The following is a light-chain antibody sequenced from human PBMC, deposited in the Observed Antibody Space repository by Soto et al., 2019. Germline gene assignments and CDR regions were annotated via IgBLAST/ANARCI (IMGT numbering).Light chain of an antibody. V-gene: IGKV3-11*01. Sequence: EIVLTQSPATLSLSPLEIATLSFMASQGVSSSLAWYQQKPGQAPRLLIYDASNRATGIPARFSGSGSGTDFTLTISSLEPEDFAVYYCQQRSNWPMSTFGQGTRLEIK. CDR2: DAS. CDR1: QGVSSS. J-gene: IGKJ5*01. CDR3: QQRSNWPMST.